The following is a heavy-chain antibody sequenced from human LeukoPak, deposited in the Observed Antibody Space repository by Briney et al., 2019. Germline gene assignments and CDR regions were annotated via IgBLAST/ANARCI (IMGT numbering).Heavy chain of an antibody. Sequence: PGGSLRLSCAASGFTFSSYAMSWVRQAPGKGLEWVSDISGSGGSTYYADSVKGRFTISRDNSKNTLYLQMNSLRAEDTAVYYCTKPVTPLAVAEGFDYWGQGTLVTVSS. D-gene: IGHD6-19*01. CDR1: GFTFSSYA. J-gene: IGHJ4*02. CDR3: TKPVTPLAVAEGFDY. V-gene: IGHV3-23*01. CDR2: ISGSGGST.